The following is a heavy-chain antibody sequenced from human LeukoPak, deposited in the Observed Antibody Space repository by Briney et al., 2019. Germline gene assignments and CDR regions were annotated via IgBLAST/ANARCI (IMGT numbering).Heavy chain of an antibody. CDR3: AKDSDYYGSGSRTFDY. J-gene: IGHJ4*02. Sequence: GGSLRLSCAASGFTFSSYAMSWVRQAPGKGLEWVSAISGSGGSTYYADSVKGRLTISRDNSKNTLYLQMNSLRAEDTAVYYCAKDSDYYGSGSRTFDYWGQGTLVTVSS. CDR2: ISGSGGST. V-gene: IGHV3-23*01. CDR1: GFTFSSYA. D-gene: IGHD3-10*01.